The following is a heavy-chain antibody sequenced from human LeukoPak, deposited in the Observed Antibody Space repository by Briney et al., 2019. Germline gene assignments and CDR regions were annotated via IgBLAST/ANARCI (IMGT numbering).Heavy chain of an antibody. Sequence: GGSLRLSCAASGFTYSTYWMRWLRQGPGKGLEWLANIKQDGSEKYYVDSVRGRFTISRDNAKNSLYLQMNSLRAEDTAVYYCARYSYYNYMDVWGKGTTVTVSS. CDR1: GFTYSTYW. V-gene: IGHV3-7*01. CDR2: IKQDGSEK. CDR3: ARYSYYNYMDV. J-gene: IGHJ6*03.